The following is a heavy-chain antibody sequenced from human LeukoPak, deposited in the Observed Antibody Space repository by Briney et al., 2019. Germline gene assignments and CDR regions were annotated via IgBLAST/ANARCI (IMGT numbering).Heavy chain of an antibody. CDR3: ASIYCSSTSCPDY. Sequence: SETLSLTCTVSGGSISSYYWSWIRQPPGKGLEWIGYMYYSGSTNYNPSLKSRVTISVDKSKNQFSLKLSSVTAADTAVYYCASIYCSSTSCPDYWGQGTLVTVSS. CDR1: GGSISSYY. CDR2: MYYSGST. J-gene: IGHJ4*02. V-gene: IGHV4-59*12. D-gene: IGHD2-2*01.